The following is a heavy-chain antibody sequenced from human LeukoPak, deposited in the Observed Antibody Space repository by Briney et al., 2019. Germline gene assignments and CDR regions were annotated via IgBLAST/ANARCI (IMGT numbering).Heavy chain of an antibody. D-gene: IGHD6-19*01. CDR3: AKAPVAAGRDYYYYMDV. Sequence: GGCLRLSCAASGFTFSGSTMHWGRQAPGKGVEWGAFIRIDGTSKDYADSVKGRFTISTDNSKNTLYLQINSLRAEDTAVYYCAKAPVAAGRDYYYYMDVWGKGTTVTISS. J-gene: IGHJ6*03. CDR2: IRIDGTSK. CDR1: GFTFSGST. V-gene: IGHV3-30*02.